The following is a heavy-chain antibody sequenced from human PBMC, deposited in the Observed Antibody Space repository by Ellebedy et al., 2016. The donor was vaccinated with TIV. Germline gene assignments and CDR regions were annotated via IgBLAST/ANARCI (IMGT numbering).Heavy chain of an antibody. CDR2: INPSGGST. V-gene: IGHV1-46*02. CDR3: AKGKRAMDV. J-gene: IGHJ6*02. Sequence: ASVKVSXXASGYTFNNYYMHWVRQAPGQGLEWMGRINPSGGSTFYAQKFQGRITMTTDTSTSTVYMELKSLTFDDTAIYYCAKGKRAMDVWGQGTTVTVSS. D-gene: IGHD6-25*01. CDR1: GYTFNNYY.